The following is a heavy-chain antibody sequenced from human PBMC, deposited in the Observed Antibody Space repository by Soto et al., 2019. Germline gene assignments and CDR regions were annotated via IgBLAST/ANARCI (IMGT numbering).Heavy chain of an antibody. J-gene: IGHJ6*02. V-gene: IGHV3-13*05. Sequence: EVQLVESGGGVVQPGGSLRLSCAASGFTFSTYDMHWVRQATGKGLEWVSALGSADDPYYLASVKGRFTISRENAKNSLYLQMTSLRAGDTAVYYCARAYSGQLPRRADYYYAMDVWGQGTTVTVSS. CDR3: ARAYSGQLPRRADYYYAMDV. CDR2: LGSADDP. CDR1: GFTFSTYD. D-gene: IGHD2-2*01.